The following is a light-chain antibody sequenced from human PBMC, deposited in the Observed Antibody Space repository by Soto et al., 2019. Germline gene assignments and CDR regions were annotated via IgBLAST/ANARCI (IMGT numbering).Light chain of an antibody. CDR2: CTS. V-gene: IGKV3-20*01. J-gene: IGKJ1*01. CDR1: QSVSRRY. Sequence: EFEWTQSPGPLSSSPGERAPLSCRARQSVSRRYLAVKQQKPGQAPRFLIYCTSSRATGIPDRFSGSGSGTDFSLTISRLEPEDFAVYYCHQYGSSPTTLGQGTKVEIK. CDR3: HQYGSSPTT.